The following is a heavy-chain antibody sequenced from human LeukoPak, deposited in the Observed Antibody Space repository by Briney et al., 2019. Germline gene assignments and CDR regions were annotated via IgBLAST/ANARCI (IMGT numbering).Heavy chain of an antibody. CDR2: IIPIFGTA. CDR3: ARAGAARPPLWYYYYMDV. D-gene: IGHD6-6*01. V-gene: IGHV1-69*05. CDR1: GGTFSSYA. Sequence: SVKVSCKASGGTFSSYAISWVRQAPGQGLEWMGGIIPIFGTANYAQKFQGRVTITTDESTSTAYMELSSLRSEDTAVYYCARAGAARPPLWYYYYMDVWGKGTTVTVSS. J-gene: IGHJ6*03.